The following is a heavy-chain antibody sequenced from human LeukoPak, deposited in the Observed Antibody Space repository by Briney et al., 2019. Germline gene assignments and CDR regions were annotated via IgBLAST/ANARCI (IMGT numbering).Heavy chain of an antibody. V-gene: IGHV3-23*01. D-gene: IGHD3-10*01. CDR2: ISGTGGRT. CDR1: RFTFSNYA. Sequence: GGSLRLSCAASRFTFSNYAMSWVRQAPGQGLEWVSAISGTGGRTYYADSLKGRFTISRDNSKNTLYLQMNSLRAEDTAVYYCAKALLLFSSDYFDYWGQGTLVTVSS. CDR3: AKALLLFSSDYFDY. J-gene: IGHJ4*02.